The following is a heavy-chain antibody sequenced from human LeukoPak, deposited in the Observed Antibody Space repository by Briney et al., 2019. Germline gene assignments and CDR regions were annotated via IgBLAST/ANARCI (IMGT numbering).Heavy chain of an antibody. J-gene: IGHJ4*02. CDR1: GFTCSSHG. CDR3: ARGSGSFAGGFDY. D-gene: IGHD1-26*01. Sequence: GGSLRLSCAASGFTCSSHGMHWVRQTPGKGLEWVTIIWPDGTNKYYADSVKGRFTISRDNSKNTLYLQMNSLRAEDTAVYYCARGSGSFAGGFDYWGQGTLVTVSS. V-gene: IGHV3-33*01. CDR2: IWPDGTNK.